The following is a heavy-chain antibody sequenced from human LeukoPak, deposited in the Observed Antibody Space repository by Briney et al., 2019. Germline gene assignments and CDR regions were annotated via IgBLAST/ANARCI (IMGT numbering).Heavy chain of an antibody. CDR3: ARDQEGFDY. Sequence: ASVRVSCKASGYTFTSNYIHWVRQAPGQGLEWMGMIYPRDGSTSYAQKFQGRVTVTRDTSTSTVHMELSGLRSEDTAVYYCARDQEGFDYRGQGTLVTVSS. CDR2: IYPRDGST. J-gene: IGHJ4*02. V-gene: IGHV1-46*01. CDR1: GYTFTSNY.